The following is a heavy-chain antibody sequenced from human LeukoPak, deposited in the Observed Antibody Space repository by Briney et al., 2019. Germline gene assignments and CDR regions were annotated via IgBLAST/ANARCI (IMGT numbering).Heavy chain of an antibody. CDR3: AKDLNDYGDYYFDY. CDR2: ISGSGGST. V-gene: IGHV3-23*01. Sequence: PGGSLRLSCAASGFTVSNNYMNWVRQAPGKGLEWVSAISGSGGSTYYADSVKGRFTISRDNSKNTLYLQINSLRAEDTAVYYCAKDLNDYGDYYFDYWGQGTLVTVSS. CDR1: GFTVSNNY. D-gene: IGHD4-17*01. J-gene: IGHJ4*02.